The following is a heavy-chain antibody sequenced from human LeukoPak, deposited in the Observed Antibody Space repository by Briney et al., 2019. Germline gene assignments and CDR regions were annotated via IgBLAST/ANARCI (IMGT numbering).Heavy chain of an antibody. CDR3: ARDLYFHDSSGYYYGVDY. Sequence: GRSLRPSCAASGFIFSRYGLHWVRQAPGKGLEWVAAIWYDGSNKYYADSVKGRFTISRDNSRNTLYLEMNSLRAEDTAVYYCARDLYFHDSSGYYYGVDYWGQGTLVTVSS. V-gene: IGHV3-33*01. CDR2: IWYDGSNK. D-gene: IGHD3-22*01. J-gene: IGHJ4*02. CDR1: GFIFSRYG.